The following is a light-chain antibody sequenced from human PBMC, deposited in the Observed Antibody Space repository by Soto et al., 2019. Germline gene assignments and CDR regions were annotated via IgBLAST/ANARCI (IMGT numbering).Light chain of an antibody. CDR2: DVN. CDR3: SSYTYSSTLYV. J-gene: IGLJ1*01. Sequence: QSALTQPASVSGSPGQSITISCTGTSSDVGGYSYVSWYQQHPGKAPQLMIYDVNNRPSGVSNRFSGSKSGNTASLTISGLQAEDEADYYCSSYTYSSTLYVFGTGTKLTVL. CDR1: SSDVGGYSY. V-gene: IGLV2-14*01.